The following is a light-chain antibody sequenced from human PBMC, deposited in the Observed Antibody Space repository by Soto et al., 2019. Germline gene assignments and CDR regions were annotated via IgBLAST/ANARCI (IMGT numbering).Light chain of an antibody. Sequence: EIVLTQSPDTLSLSPGERATLSCRASQSVSSSYLAWYQQKPGQAPRLLIYGASSRATGIPDRFSGSGSGTDFTLTISRLEPEDFVVYYCQQYGSSFTFGPGTKVDIK. CDR1: QSVSSSY. V-gene: IGKV3-20*01. CDR2: GAS. CDR3: QQYGSSFT. J-gene: IGKJ3*01.